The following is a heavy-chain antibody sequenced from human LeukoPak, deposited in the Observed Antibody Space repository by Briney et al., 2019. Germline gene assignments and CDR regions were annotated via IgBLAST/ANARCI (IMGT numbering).Heavy chain of an antibody. CDR2: INPNSGGT. V-gene: IGHV1-2*06. CDR1: GYTFTGYY. J-gene: IGHJ6*03. Sequence: ASVKVSCXASGYTFTGYYMHWVRQAPGQGLEWMGRINPNSGGTNYAQKFQGRVTMTRDTSISTAYMELSRLRSDDTAVYYCARDCGGSCYPYYYYYYMDVWGKGTTVTVSS. CDR3: ARDCGGSCYPYYYYYYMDV. D-gene: IGHD2-15*01.